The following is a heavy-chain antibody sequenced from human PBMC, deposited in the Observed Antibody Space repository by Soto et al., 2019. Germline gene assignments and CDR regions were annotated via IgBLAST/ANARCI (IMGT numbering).Heavy chain of an antibody. D-gene: IGHD3-10*02. Sequence: ASVKVSCKASGYTFTSHYIHWVRQAPGQGLEWMAIINPFGGSTNYAQRFQGRVTLTMDTSTSTVYMDPADTGTYYCVHRLDVPGLAFDPWGQGTLVTVSS. J-gene: IGHJ5*02. CDR3: VPGLAFDP. CDR2: INPFGGST. V-gene: IGHV1-46*01. CDR1: GYTFTSHY.